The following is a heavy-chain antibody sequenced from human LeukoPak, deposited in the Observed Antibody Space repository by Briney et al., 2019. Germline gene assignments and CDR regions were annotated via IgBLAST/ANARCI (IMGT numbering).Heavy chain of an antibody. Sequence: GGSLRLSCAASGFTFSNYWMRWVRQARGKGVEWVANIKKDGSEKYYVDSVKGRFTISRDNAKNSLYLQMNSLRAEDTAVYYCAVDCSSTSCYDVYYWGQGTQVTVSS. CDR3: AVDCSSTSCYDVYY. J-gene: IGHJ4*02. CDR1: GFTFSNYW. V-gene: IGHV3-7*02. D-gene: IGHD2-2*01. CDR2: IKKDGSEK.